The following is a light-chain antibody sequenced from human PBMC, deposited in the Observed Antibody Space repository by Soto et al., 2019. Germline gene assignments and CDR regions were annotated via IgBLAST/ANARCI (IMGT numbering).Light chain of an antibody. V-gene: IGLV2-14*03. CDR1: SSDVGGYNF. CDR3: CSYTSSSTHV. Sequence: QSALTQPDSVSGSPGQSITISCTGTSSDVGGYNFVSWYQQHSGKVPKLMIFDVNRRPSGVSDRSSGSKSGNTASLTISGLQAEDEGDYYCCSYTSSSTHVFGSGTKVTVL. J-gene: IGLJ1*01. CDR2: DVN.